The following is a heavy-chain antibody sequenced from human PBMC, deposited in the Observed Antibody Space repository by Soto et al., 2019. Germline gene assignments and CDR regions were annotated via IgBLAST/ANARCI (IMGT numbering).Heavy chain of an antibody. CDR2: IYYSGST. V-gene: IGHV4-31*01. Sequence: QVQLQESGPGLVKPSQTLSLTCTVSGGSISSGGYYWSWIRQHPGKGLEWIGYIYYSGSTSYNPXLXGXXTILIDTSKNQFSLRPSSVNGADPAVDYWARGVASRGQGTLVTVSS. J-gene: IGHJ4*02. CDR1: GGSISSGGYY. D-gene: IGHD2-15*01. CDR3: ARGVAS.